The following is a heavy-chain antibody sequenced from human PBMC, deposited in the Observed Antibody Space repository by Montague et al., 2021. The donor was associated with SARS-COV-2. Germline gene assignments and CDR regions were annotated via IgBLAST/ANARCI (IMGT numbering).Heavy chain of an antibody. CDR2: INHSGST. CDR1: GGSFSGYY. J-gene: IGHJ5*02. Sequence: SETLSLTCAVYGGSFSGYYWSWIRQPPGKGLEWIGEINHSGSTNYNPSLKSRVTISVDTSKNQFSLKLSSVTAADTAVYYCARGYDYVWGSYRYLHCFDPWGQGTLATVSS. CDR3: ARGYDYVWGSYRYLHCFDP. D-gene: IGHD3-16*02. V-gene: IGHV4-34*01.